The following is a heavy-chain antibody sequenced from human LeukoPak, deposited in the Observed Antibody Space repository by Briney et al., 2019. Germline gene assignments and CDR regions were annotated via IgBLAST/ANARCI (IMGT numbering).Heavy chain of an antibody. V-gene: IGHV3-23*01. CDR2: ISGSGGST. D-gene: IGHD6-13*01. Sequence: SGGSLRLSCAAPGFTFSSYGMSWVRQAPGKGLEWVSAISGSGGSTYYADSVKGRFTICRDNSKNTLYLQMNSVRAEDTAAYYCAKGVWYSSWDYFDYWGQGTLVTVSS. CDR1: GFTFSSYG. CDR3: AKGVWYSSWDYFDY. J-gene: IGHJ4*02.